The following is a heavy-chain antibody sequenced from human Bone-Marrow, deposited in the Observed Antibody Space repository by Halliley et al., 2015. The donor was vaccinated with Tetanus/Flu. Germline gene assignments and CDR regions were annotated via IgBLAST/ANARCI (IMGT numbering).Heavy chain of an antibody. J-gene: IGHJ6*02. D-gene: IGHD3-22*01. Sequence: ATISDDGSNKDYADSVKGRFTISRDNSRSTLYLQMNSLRPEDPAVYYCAKVPYYYDGSGYYVWGQGTTVTVSS. CDR3: AKVPYYYDGSGYYV. V-gene: IGHV3-30*18. CDR2: ISDDGSNK.